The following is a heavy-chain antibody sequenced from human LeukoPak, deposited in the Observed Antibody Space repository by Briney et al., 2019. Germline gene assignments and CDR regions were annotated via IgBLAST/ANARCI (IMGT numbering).Heavy chain of an antibody. Sequence: ASVKVSCKASGYTFTGYYMHWVRQAPGQGLEWMGRINPNSGGTNYAQKFQGRVTMTRDTSNSTAYMELRRLRSEDTAVYYCARVEWELPDYWGQGTLVTVSS. CDR3: ARVEWELPDY. D-gene: IGHD1-26*01. V-gene: IGHV1-2*06. CDR1: GYTFTGYY. J-gene: IGHJ4*02. CDR2: INPNSGGT.